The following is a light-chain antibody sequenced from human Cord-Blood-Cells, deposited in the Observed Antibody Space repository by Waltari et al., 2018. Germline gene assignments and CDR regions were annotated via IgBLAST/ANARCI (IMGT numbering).Light chain of an antibody. CDR3: AAWDDSLNGRWV. Sequence: QSVLTQPPSASGTPGQRVTISCSGSSSHIGSNTVNWYQQLPGTAPKLLIYNNNQRPSGVPDRFSGSKSGTSASLAISGLQSEDEADYYCAAWDDSLNGRWVFGGGTKLTVL. CDR1: SSHIGSNT. V-gene: IGLV1-44*01. CDR2: NNN. J-gene: IGLJ3*02.